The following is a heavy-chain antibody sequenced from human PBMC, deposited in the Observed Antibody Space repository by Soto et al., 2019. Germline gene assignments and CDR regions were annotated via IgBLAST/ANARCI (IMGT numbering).Heavy chain of an antibody. D-gene: IGHD3-9*01. CDR1: GFTCGDYA. CDR2: MRSKARVGTA. V-gene: IGHV3-49*04. J-gene: IGHJ4*02. CDR3: TRVPIFQGLFEY. Sequence: LRLSYTASGFTCGDYAMCWVGQAPQKQREGVGCMRSKARVGTAPYAASVNRRFVILREDSKSIAYLQLHSLQTEDAAVSYCTRVPIFQGLFEYWGQGTLVTIS.